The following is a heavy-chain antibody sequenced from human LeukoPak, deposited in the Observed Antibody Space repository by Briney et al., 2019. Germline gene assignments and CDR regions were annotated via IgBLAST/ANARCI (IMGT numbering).Heavy chain of an antibody. D-gene: IGHD3-10*01. J-gene: IGHJ5*02. CDR1: GGSISSGSYY. V-gene: IGHV4-61*02. CDR3: ARVGSRTMVRGVIKHFAGLDP. Sequence: PSQTLSLTCTVSGGSISSGSYYWSWIRQPAGKGLEWIGRIYTSGSTNYNPSLKSRVTISVDTSKNQFSLKLSSVTAADTAVYYCARVGSRTMVRGVIKHFAGLDPWGQGTLVTVSS. CDR2: IYTSGST.